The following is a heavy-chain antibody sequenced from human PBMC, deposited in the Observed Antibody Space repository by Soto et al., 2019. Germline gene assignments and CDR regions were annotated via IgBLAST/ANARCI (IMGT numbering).Heavy chain of an antibody. D-gene: IGHD5-18*01. CDR2: VTASGGGT. CDR3: AKAPVPALTAKFGY. CDR1: GFIFNNYA. Sequence: GSLRLSCAASGFIFNNYAMTWVRQAPGKGLEWVSTVTASGGGTFYANSVKGRFTISRDNSRNTLHLQMSSLRVEDTALYYCAKAPVPALTAKFGYWGQGTLVTVSS. V-gene: IGHV3-23*01. J-gene: IGHJ4*02.